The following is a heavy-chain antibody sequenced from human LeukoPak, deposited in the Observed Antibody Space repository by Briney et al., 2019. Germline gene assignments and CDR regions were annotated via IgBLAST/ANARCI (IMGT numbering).Heavy chain of an antibody. CDR3: ARDAAVAGKSYFDY. J-gene: IGHJ4*02. Sequence: SETLSLTCTVSGGSISSGGYYWSWIRQPPGKGLEWIGYIYHSGSTYYNPSLKSRVTISVDRSKNQFSLKLSSVTAADTAVYYCARDAAVAGKSYFDYWGQGTLVTVSS. CDR2: IYHSGST. V-gene: IGHV4-30-2*01. D-gene: IGHD6-19*01. CDR1: GGSISSGGYY.